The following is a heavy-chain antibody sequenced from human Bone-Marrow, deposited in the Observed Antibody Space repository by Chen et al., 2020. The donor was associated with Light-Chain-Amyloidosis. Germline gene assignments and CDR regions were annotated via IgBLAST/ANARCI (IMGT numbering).Heavy chain of an antibody. Sequence: EVNLVESGGGLVQPGGSLRLSCVASGFRFNSYAMNWIRQAPGKGLEWVSAISSSGVRTYYADSVEGRFTISRDNSKDTLYLQMNNLRDDDTATYYCAKDIAASVGNWFDPWGQGTLVDVSS. CDR1: GFRFNSYA. D-gene: IGHD1-26*01. CDR3: AKDIAASVGNWFDP. V-gene: IGHV3-23*04. J-gene: IGHJ5*02. CDR2: ISSSGVRT.